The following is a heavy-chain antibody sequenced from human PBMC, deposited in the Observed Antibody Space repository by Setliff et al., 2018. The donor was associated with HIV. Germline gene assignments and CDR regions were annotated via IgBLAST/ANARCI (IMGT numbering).Heavy chain of an antibody. D-gene: IGHD4-17*01. J-gene: IGHJ3*02. CDR1: GFTFSSYS. CDR2: IKSKTDGGTT. Sequence: PGGSLRLSCAASGFTFSSYSMNWVRQAPGKGLEWVGRIKSKTDGGTTDYAAPVKGRFTISRDDSKNTLYLQMNSLKTEDTAVYYCTTVGYGDYSDAFDIWGQGTMVTVSS. V-gene: IGHV3-15*01. CDR3: TTVGYGDYSDAFDI.